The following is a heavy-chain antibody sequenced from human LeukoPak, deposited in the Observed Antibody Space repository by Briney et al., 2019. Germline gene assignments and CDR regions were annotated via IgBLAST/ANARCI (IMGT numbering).Heavy chain of an antibody. CDR3: ARDNPDGYTYGHYYYYMDV. V-gene: IGHV1-2*02. D-gene: IGHD5-18*01. CDR1: GYTFTGYY. J-gene: IGHJ6*03. Sequence: ASVKVSCKASGYTFTGYYMHWVRQAPGQGLEWMGWINPNSGGTNYAQKFQGRVTMTRDTSISTAYMELSRLRSDDTAVYYCARDNPDGYTYGHYYYYMDVWGKGTTVTVSS. CDR2: INPNSGGT.